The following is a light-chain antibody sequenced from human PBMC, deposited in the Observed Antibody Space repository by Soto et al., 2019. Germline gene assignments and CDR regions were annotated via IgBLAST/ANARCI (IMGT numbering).Light chain of an antibody. J-gene: IGKJ2*01. Sequence: IQMTQSPSSLSASVGDSVTITCRASQSISSYLNWYQQKPGKAPKLLIYAASSLQSGVPSRFSGGGSGTDFTLTISSLQPEDCATYYCQQSYSTRLMYTFGQGTKVDIK. CDR2: AAS. CDR3: QQSYSTRLMYT. V-gene: IGKV1-39*01. CDR1: QSISSY.